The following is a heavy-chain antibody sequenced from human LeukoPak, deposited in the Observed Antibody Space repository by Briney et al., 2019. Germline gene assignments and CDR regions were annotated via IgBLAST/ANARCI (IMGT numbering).Heavy chain of an antibody. CDR2: IKSDGGT. V-gene: IGHV3-74*01. CDR1: GFTSSTYW. D-gene: IGHD3-22*01. J-gene: IGHJ1*01. CDR3: ARAPSEIGGYYPEYFRH. Sequence: PGGSLRLSCAASGFTSSTYWMHWVRQAPGKGLVWVSRIKSDGGTNYADSVKGRFTISRDNAKKTVSLQMNSLRPEDTGVYYCARAPSEIGGYYPEYFRHWGRGTLVTVSS.